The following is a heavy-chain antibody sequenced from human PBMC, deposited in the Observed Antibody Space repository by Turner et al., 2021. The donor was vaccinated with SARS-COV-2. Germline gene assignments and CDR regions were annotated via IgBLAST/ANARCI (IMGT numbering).Heavy chain of an antibody. CDR2: IYYSGST. CDR1: GGSISSDF. D-gene: IGHD1-7*01. J-gene: IGHJ4*02. V-gene: IGHV4-59*08. CDR3: ARVPRYNWNYSFDY. Sequence: QVQLQESGPGLVKPSETLSLTCTVSGGSISSDFWSWIRQPPGKGLEWIGYIYYSGSTYYNPSLKSRVTISVDTSKNQFSLKLSSVTAADTAVYYCARVPRYNWNYSFDYWGQGTLVTVSS.